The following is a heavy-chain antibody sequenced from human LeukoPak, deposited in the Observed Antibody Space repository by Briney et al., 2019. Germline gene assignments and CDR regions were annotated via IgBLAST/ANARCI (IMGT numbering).Heavy chain of an antibody. Sequence: GGTLRLSCAASGFTFSSYGMHWVRQGPGKGLEWVAFIRYDGSNKYYADSVKGRFTISRDNSKNTLYLQMNSLRAEETAVYYCAKDEGDYVWGSYRPRPDAFDIWGQGTMVTVSS. D-gene: IGHD3-16*02. CDR2: IRYDGSNK. CDR1: GFTFSSYG. CDR3: AKDEGDYVWGSYRPRPDAFDI. V-gene: IGHV3-30*02. J-gene: IGHJ3*02.